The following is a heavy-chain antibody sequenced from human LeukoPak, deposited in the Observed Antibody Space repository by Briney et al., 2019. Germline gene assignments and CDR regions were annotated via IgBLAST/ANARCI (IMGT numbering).Heavy chain of an antibody. D-gene: IGHD4/OR15-4a*01. Sequence: PSQTLSLTCTVSGGSISSGSYYWSWIRQPAGKGLEWIGRIYTSGSTNYNPSLESRVTISVDTSKNQFSLKLSSMTAADTAVYYCARDGYGGNPDYWGQGTLVTVSS. J-gene: IGHJ4*02. CDR1: GGSISSGSYY. CDR2: IYTSGST. V-gene: IGHV4-61*02. CDR3: ARDGYGGNPDY.